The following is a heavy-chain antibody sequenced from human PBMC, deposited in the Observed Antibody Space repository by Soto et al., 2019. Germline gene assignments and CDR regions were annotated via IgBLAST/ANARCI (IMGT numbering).Heavy chain of an antibody. Sequence: SETLSLTCTVSGGSISSSSYYWGRIRQSPGKGLEWIGDINHSGRVNYSPSLKSRVTISLDTSKNQFSLTLSAVTAADTAMYYCSTRAYDTNGYYRFDPWGQGTLVTVSS. CDR1: GGSISSSSYY. V-gene: IGHV4-39*07. CDR2: INHSGRV. J-gene: IGHJ5*01. CDR3: STRAYDTNGYYRFDP. D-gene: IGHD3-22*01.